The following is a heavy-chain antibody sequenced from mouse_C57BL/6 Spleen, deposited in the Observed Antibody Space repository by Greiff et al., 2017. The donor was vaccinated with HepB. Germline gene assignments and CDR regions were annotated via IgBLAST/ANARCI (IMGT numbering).Heavy chain of an antibody. CDR1: GFTFSSYA. J-gene: IGHJ3*01. CDR2: ISDGGSYT. CDR3: ARVGYSNRISWFAY. Sequence: EVKLVESGGGLVKPGGSLKLSCAASGFTFSSYAMSWVRQTPEKRLEWVATISDGGSYTYYPDNVKGRFPISRDNAKNNLYLQMSHLKYEDTAMYYCARVGYSNRISWFAYWGQGTLVTVSA. V-gene: IGHV5-4*03. D-gene: IGHD2-5*01.